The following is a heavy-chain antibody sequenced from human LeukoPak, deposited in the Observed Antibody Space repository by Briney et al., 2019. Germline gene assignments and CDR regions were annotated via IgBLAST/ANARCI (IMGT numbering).Heavy chain of an antibody. D-gene: IGHD3-3*01. CDR1: GGSISSGSYY. CDR3: ARLFGTLWSGPKNHYYMDV. J-gene: IGHJ6*03. CDR2: IYTSGST. V-gene: IGHV4-61*02. Sequence: PSETLSLTCTVSGGSISSGSYYWSWIRQPAGKGLEWIGRIYTSGSTNYNPSLKSRVTISVDTSKNQFSLKLSSVTAADTAIYYCARLFGTLWSGPKNHYYMDVWGKGTTVIV.